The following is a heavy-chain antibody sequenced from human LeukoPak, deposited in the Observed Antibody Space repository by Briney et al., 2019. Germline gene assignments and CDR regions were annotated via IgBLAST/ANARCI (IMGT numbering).Heavy chain of an antibody. D-gene: IGHD3-16*02. Sequence: SETLSLTCTVSGGSISSHYWSWIRQPPGKGLEWIGYIYYSGSTNYNPSLKSRVTISVDTSKNRFSLKLSSVTAADTAVYYCARELYDSVVYRDAFDIWGQGTMVTVSS. J-gene: IGHJ3*02. CDR1: GGSISSHY. CDR2: IYYSGST. V-gene: IGHV4-59*11. CDR3: ARELYDSVVYRDAFDI.